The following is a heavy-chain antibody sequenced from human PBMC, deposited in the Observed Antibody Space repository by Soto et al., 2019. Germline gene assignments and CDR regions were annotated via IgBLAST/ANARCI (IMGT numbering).Heavy chain of an antibody. Sequence: PGGSLRLSCAASGFTFNNYAMTWVRQAPGKGLEWVSVISGSGGSTFLADSVEGRFTISRDNFKNTLFLQMNSLRAEDTAVYYCAKVNGVAYSYASGVRDGMDVWGQGTTVTVSS. CDR1: GFTFNNYA. CDR2: ISGSGGST. D-gene: IGHD3-10*01. V-gene: IGHV3-23*01. CDR3: AKVNGVAYSYASGVRDGMDV. J-gene: IGHJ6*02.